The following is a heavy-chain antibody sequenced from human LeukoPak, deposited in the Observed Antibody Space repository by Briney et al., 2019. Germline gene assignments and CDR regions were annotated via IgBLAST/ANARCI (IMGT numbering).Heavy chain of an antibody. CDR3: ARGPLALYYYDSSGYPYIFDY. V-gene: IGHV4-39*07. CDR2: IYYTGIT. CDR1: GGSISSSSYY. J-gene: IGHJ4*02. D-gene: IGHD3-22*01. Sequence: SETLSLTCTVSGGSISSSSYYWGWIRQPPGKGLEWIGTIYYTGITYYNPSLKSRVTISVDTSKNQFSLKLSSVTAADTAVYYCARGPLALYYYDSSGYPYIFDYWGQGTLVTVSS.